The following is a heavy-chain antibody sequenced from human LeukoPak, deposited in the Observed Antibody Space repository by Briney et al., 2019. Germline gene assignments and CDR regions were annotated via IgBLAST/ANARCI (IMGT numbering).Heavy chain of an antibody. D-gene: IGHD1-14*01. Sequence: GGSLRLSCEASGFTFSAYAMPWVRQAPGKGLEWVSSIGSDNKPHYSESVKGRFAISRYNSKNTLFLQMDSLRTEDMAVYYCVREFPEYRFGTFDSWGQGTLVTVSS. CDR2: IGSDNKP. CDR3: VREFPEYRFGTFDS. V-gene: IGHV3-NL1*01. CDR1: GFTFSAYA. J-gene: IGHJ4*02.